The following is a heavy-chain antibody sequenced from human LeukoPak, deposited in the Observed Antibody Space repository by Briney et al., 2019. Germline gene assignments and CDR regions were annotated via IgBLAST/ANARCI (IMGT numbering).Heavy chain of an antibody. CDR1: GGSISSGSYY. D-gene: IGHD1-26*01. Sequence: SQTLSLTCTVSGGSISSGSYYWSWIRQPAGKGLEWIGRIYTSGSTDFNPSLKSRVTISVDTSKNQFSLRLNSVTAADTAVYYCARPLNDIVGAGNDAFDIWGQGTMVTVSS. J-gene: IGHJ3*02. V-gene: IGHV4-61*02. CDR3: ARPLNDIVGAGNDAFDI. CDR2: IYTSGST.